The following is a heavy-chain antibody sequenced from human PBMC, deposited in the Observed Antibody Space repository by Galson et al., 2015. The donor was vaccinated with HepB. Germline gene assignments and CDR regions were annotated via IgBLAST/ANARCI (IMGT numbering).Heavy chain of an antibody. V-gene: IGHV3-21*01. D-gene: IGHD6-13*01. CDR1: AFTFSSHI. J-gene: IGHJ6*02. Sequence: PLGLSCAAPAFTFSSHIMNWARQAPGKGLESVSSISSSSSYIYYADSVKGRFTISRDNAKNSLYLQMNSLRAEDTAVYYCARAREQQLGYYGMDVWGQGTTVTVSS. CDR2: ISSSSSYI. CDR3: ARAREQQLGYYGMDV.